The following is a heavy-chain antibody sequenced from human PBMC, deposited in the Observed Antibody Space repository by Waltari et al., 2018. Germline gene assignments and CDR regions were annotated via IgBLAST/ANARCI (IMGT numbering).Heavy chain of an antibody. D-gene: IGHD6-19*01. CDR3: ARGMSSVWYGPFDY. V-gene: IGHV4-61*02. J-gene: IGHJ4*02. CDR1: GDPISSGFYH. CDR2: VYYTGNT. Sequence: QVQLQESGPGLVKPSQTLSLTCSVSGDPISSGFYHWSWIRQPAGRGLEWIGYVYYTGNTIYNPSLESRVTLSADTSKNQVSLRLRSVTAADTAVYYCARGMSSVWYGPFDYWGQGTLVTVSS.